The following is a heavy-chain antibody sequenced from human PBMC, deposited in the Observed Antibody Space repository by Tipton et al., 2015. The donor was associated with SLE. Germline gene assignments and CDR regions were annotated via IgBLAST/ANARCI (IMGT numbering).Heavy chain of an antibody. CDR1: GGSISLTSFN. V-gene: IGHV4-39*07. CDR2: VFHSGNT. J-gene: IGHJ3*02. D-gene: IGHD1-14*01. CDR3: ARPDRM. Sequence: LRLSCTVSGGSISLTSFNWGWIRQPPGKGLEWIGCVFHSGNTYYTPSLKSRVTISVDTSKNEFYLKLRSVTAADTAVYYCARPDRMWGQGTMVAVSS.